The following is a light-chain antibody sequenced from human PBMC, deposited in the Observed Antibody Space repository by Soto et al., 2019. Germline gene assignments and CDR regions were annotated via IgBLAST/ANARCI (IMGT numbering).Light chain of an antibody. Sequence: DIQMTQSPSTLSASVGDKVTISCRASQGISAWLAWYQQKPGKAPQLLIFDAYTLHTGVPSRFSGSGAVTEFTLTISNLQPDDFATYYCQQYSTSVLTFGGGTRV. CDR3: QQYSTSVLT. CDR2: DAY. J-gene: IGKJ4*01. CDR1: QGISAW. V-gene: IGKV1-5*01.